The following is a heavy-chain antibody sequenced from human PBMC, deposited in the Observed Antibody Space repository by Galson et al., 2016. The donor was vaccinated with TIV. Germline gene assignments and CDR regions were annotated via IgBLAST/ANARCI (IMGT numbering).Heavy chain of an antibody. V-gene: IGHV1-8*01. J-gene: IGHJ1*01. Sequence: SVKVSCKASGYNFSKYDINWVRQAAGQGLEWMGWMNPINGDTGYAERFQGRRTMTTDTSLHTAFMDVRGLRSENAAVYFCARVSRESGERSTDFQPWGQGTLITVS. CDR3: ARVSRESGERSTDFQP. CDR1: GYNFSKYD. CDR2: MNPINGDT. D-gene: IGHD4-17*01.